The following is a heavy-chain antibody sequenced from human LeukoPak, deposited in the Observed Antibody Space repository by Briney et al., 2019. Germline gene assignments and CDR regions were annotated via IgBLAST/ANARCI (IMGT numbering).Heavy chain of an antibody. CDR2: INPNSGGT. V-gene: IGHV1-2*02. Sequence: AASVKVSCKASGYTLTGYYMHWVRQAPGQELEWMGWINPNSGGTNYAQKFQGRVTMTRDTSISTAYMELSRLRSDDTAVYYCATGVAAAGRYYYYYYMDVRGKGTTVTISS. CDR3: ATGVAAAGRYYYYYYMDV. J-gene: IGHJ6*03. D-gene: IGHD6-13*01. CDR1: GYTLTGYY.